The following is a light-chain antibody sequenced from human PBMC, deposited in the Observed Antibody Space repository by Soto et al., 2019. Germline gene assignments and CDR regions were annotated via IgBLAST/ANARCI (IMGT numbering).Light chain of an antibody. CDR1: SSNIGAGYD. J-gene: IGLJ1*01. CDR2: VNT. CDR3: QSYDISLRGYV. V-gene: IGLV1-40*01. Sequence: QSVLKQPPPVSGAPGQRVTISCTGGSSNIGAGYDVHWYQQLPGTAPKLLIYVNTDRPSGVPDRFSGSKSGTSASLAITGLQPEDEADYYCQSYDISLRGYVFGDGTKAPS.